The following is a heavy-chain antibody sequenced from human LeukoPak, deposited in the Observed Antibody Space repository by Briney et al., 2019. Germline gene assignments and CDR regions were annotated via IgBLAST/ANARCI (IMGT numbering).Heavy chain of an antibody. J-gene: IGHJ3*02. CDR3: ARGNRTENYYDSSGPKGNAFDI. D-gene: IGHD3-22*01. CDR2: INHSGST. Sequence: SETLSLTCAVYGGSFSGYYRSWIRQPPGKGLEWIGEINHSGSTNYNPSLKSRVTISVDTSKNQFSLKLSSATAADTAVYYCARGNRTENYYDSSGPKGNAFDIWGQGTMVTVSS. CDR1: GGSFSGYY. V-gene: IGHV4-34*01.